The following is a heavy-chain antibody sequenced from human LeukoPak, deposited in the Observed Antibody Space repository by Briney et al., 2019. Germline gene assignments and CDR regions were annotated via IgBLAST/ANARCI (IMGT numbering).Heavy chain of an antibody. J-gene: IGHJ4*02. V-gene: IGHV1-18*01. CDR3: ARDSAKGPIVGATIPFDY. D-gene: IGHD1-26*01. CDR2: ISAYNGDT. Sequence: ASVKVSCKASGYTFTSYGISWVRQAPGQGLEWMGWISAYNGDTNYAQKLQGRVTMTTDTSTSTAYMELRSLRSDNTAVYYCARDSAKGPIVGATIPFDYWGQGTLVTVSS. CDR1: GYTFTSYG.